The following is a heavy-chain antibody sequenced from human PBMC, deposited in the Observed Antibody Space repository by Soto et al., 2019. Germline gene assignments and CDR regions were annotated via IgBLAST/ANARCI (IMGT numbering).Heavy chain of an antibody. V-gene: IGHV3-72*01. Sequence: EVQLVESGGGLVQPGGSLRLSCAASGFTFSDHYMDWVRQAPGKGLEWVGRSRTKANSYSTEYAASVKGRFTISRDESKNSLYLQMNSLKTEDTAVYYCARFSGSYTRGLDYWGQGTLVTVSS. CDR1: GFTFSDHY. D-gene: IGHD1-26*01. J-gene: IGHJ4*02. CDR2: SRTKANSYST. CDR3: ARFSGSYTRGLDY.